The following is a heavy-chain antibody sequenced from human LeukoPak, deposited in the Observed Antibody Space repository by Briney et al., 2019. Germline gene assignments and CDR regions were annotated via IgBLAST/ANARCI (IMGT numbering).Heavy chain of an antibody. CDR1: GGSFSSYY. CDR2: IYYSGST. CDR3: ARMGELLYDSSGYHHGVDY. D-gene: IGHD3-22*01. Sequence: SETLSLTCAVYGGSFSSYYWSWIRQPPGKGLEWIGYIYYSGSTNYNPSLKSRVTISVDTSKNQFSLKLSSVTAADTAVYYCARMGELLYDSSGYHHGVDYWGQGTLVTVSS. V-gene: IGHV4-59*08. J-gene: IGHJ4*02.